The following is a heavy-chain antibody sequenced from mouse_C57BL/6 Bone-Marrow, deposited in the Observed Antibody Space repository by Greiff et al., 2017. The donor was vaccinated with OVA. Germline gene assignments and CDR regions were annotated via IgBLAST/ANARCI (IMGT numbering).Heavy chain of an antibody. Sequence: VKLQQPGAELVKPGASVKLSCKASGYTFTSYWMQWVKQRPGQGLEWIGEIDPSDSYTNYNQKFKGKATLTVDTSSSTAYMQLSSLTSEDSAVYYCARGEFAYWGQGTLVTVSA. CDR1: GYTFTSYW. V-gene: IGHV1-50*01. CDR3: ARGEFAY. J-gene: IGHJ3*01. CDR2: IDPSDSYT.